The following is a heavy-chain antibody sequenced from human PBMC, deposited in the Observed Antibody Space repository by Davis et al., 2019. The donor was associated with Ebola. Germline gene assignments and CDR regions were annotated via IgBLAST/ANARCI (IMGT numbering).Heavy chain of an antibody. V-gene: IGHV1-46*01. D-gene: IGHD1-1*01. Sequence: ASVKVSCKASGYTFTSYYMHWVRQAPGQGLEWMGIINPSGGSTSYAQKFQGRVTMTRDTSTSTVYMELSSLRSEDTAVYYCATSTGTTLGRGVYFDYWGQGTLVTVSS. CDR3: ATSTGTTLGRGVYFDY. CDR2: INPSGGST. J-gene: IGHJ4*02. CDR1: GYTFTSYY.